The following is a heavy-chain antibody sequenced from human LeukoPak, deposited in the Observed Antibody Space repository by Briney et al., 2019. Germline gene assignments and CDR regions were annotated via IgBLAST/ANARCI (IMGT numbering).Heavy chain of an antibody. D-gene: IGHD5-24*01. CDR3: ARGMADFDY. CDR2: ISSSGSTT. Sequence: PGGSLRLSCAASGFTFSSYEMNWVRQAPGKGLEWVSYISSSGSTTYYADSVKGRFTISRDNAKNSLYLQMNSLRAEDTAVYYCARGMADFDYWGQGTLVTVSS. J-gene: IGHJ4*02. V-gene: IGHV3-48*03. CDR1: GFTFSSYE.